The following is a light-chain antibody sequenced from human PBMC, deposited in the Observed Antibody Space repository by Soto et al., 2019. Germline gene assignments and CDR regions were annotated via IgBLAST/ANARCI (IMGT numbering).Light chain of an antibody. J-gene: IGLJ2*01. CDR3: NSYTLSKTVI. CDR2: EVT. Sequence: QSVLTQPASVSGSPGQSITISCSGTSSDVGAHDFVSWYQHHPDKAPMVIIFEVTKRPSGVSNRFSGSKTGNTASLTISGLQAEDEADYYCNSYTLSKTVIFGGGTKLTVL. CDR1: SSDVGAHDF. V-gene: IGLV2-14*01.